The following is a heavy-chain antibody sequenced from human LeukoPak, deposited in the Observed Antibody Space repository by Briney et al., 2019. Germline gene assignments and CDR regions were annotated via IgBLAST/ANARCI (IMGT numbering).Heavy chain of an antibody. D-gene: IGHD3-10*01. J-gene: IGHJ4*02. CDR3: ATLGTMVRGVIMDY. CDR1: GFTFSSYW. Sequence: GGSLRLSCAASGFTFSSYWMHWVRQAPGKGLVWVSRINSDGSYTNYADSVKGRFTISRDNAKNTLYLQMNSLRAEDTVVYYCATLGTMVRGVIMDYWGQGTLVTVSS. CDR2: INSDGSYT. V-gene: IGHV3-74*01.